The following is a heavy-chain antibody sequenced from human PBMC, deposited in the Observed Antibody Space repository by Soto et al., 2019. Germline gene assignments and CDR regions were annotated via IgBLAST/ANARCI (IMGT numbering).Heavy chain of an antibody. CDR2: INYSGST. CDR3: GRHRCSRTSCYGDY. V-gene: IGHV4-39*01. J-gene: IGHJ4*02. Sequence: QLQLQESGPGLVKPSETLSLTCTVSGGSISSSSYSWGWIRQAPGKGLEWIGSINYSGSTYYNPSIKSRVTISLDTSKNQISLKLSSVTAADTAVYYCGRHRCSRTSCYGDYWGQGTLLTVSS. D-gene: IGHD2-2*01. CDR1: GGSISSSSYS.